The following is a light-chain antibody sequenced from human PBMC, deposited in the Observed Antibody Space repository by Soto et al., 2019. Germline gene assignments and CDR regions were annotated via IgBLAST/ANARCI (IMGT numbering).Light chain of an antibody. CDR2: DAS. V-gene: IGKV3-15*01. CDR1: QSVSIN. CDR3: QQYNNWPPIT. Sequence: EIVMTQSPATLSVSPGERATLSCRVSQSVSINLAWYQQKPGQAPRLLIYDASTRATGIPARFSGSGSGTEFTLIISSLQSEDFAVYYCQQYNNWPPITFGQGTRLEIK. J-gene: IGKJ5*01.